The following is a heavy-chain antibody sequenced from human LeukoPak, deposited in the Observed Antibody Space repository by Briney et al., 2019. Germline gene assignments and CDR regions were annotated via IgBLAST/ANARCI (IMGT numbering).Heavy chain of an antibody. D-gene: IGHD5-18*01. V-gene: IGHV3-15*01. CDR2: IKSKTDGGTT. J-gene: IGHJ4*02. Sequence: GGSLRLSCAASGFTFSNAWMSWVRHAPGKGLEWVGRIKSKTDGGTTDCAAPVKGRFTISRDDSKNTLYLQMNSLKTEDTAVYYCTTDQSTWIQLQTIVYWGEGTLVTVSS. CDR1: GFTFSNAW. CDR3: TTDQSTWIQLQTIVY.